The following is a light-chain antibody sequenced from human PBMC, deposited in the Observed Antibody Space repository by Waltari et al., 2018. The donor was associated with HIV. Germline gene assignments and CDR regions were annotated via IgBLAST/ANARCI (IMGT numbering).Light chain of an antibody. CDR1: YLGDKS. Sequence: SHELTQPPSVSVSPGQTASITCSGAYLGDKSASGYQQKPGQSPVLVIYQDDKRPSGIPERFSGSNSGNTATLTITGTQAMDEADYYCQAWDSSTVLFGGGTKLTVL. CDR3: QAWDSSTVL. V-gene: IGLV3-1*01. CDR2: QDD. J-gene: IGLJ2*01.